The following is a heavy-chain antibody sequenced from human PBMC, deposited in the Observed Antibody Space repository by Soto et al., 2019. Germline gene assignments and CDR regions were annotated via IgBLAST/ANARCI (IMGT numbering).Heavy chain of an antibody. D-gene: IGHD3-10*01. Sequence: PGGSLRLSCAASGFTFSDQYMTWIRQAPGKGLEWVSKISGDATITYYADSVKGRFTVSRDNAKKSLYLQMNSLRAEDTAVYYCASDPYYYASGFWGQGTLATVSS. V-gene: IGHV3-11*01. CDR1: GFTFSDQY. CDR2: ISGDATIT. J-gene: IGHJ4*02. CDR3: ASDPYYYASGF.